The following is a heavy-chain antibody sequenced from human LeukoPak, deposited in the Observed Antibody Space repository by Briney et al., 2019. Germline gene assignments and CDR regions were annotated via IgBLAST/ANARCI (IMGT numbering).Heavy chain of an antibody. CDR2: IRYDGSNK. CDR1: GFTFSSYG. V-gene: IGHV3-30*02. J-gene: IGHJ4*02. Sequence: PGGSLRLSCAASGFTFSSYGMHWVRQAPGKGLEWVAFIRYDGSNKYYADSVKGRFTISRDNSKNTLYLQMNSLRAEDTAVYYCAKDRDYGDYLFDYWGQGTLVTDSS. CDR3: AKDRDYGDYLFDY. D-gene: IGHD4-17*01.